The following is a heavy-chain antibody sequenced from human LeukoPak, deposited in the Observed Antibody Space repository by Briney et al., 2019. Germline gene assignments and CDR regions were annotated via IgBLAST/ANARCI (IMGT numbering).Heavy chain of an antibody. V-gene: IGHV3-11*01. D-gene: IGHD3-22*01. CDR2: ISGVGSTI. J-gene: IGHJ4*02. CDR3: ARWGYYYDSSGPAFY. Sequence: GGSLRLSCAASGFTFSDYYMSWIRQAPGKGLEWVSYISGVGSTIYYADSVKGRITISRDNAKNSLYLQMYSLRAEDTAVYYCARWGYYYDSSGPAFYWGQGTLVTVSS. CDR1: GFTFSDYY.